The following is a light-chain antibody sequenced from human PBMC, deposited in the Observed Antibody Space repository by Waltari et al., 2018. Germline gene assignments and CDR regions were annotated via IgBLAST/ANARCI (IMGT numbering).Light chain of an antibody. J-gene: IGKJ5*01. CDR2: GAP. V-gene: IGKV3-20*01. Sequence: EIVLTQSPGTLSLSPGERATLSCRASQSVSSTYLAWYQRKPGQAPRVLIYGAPSRATGIPDRFSGSGSGTDFTLTISRLEPEDFAVYYCQQYGRSPSTFGQGTRLEIK. CDR1: QSVSSTY. CDR3: QQYGRSPST.